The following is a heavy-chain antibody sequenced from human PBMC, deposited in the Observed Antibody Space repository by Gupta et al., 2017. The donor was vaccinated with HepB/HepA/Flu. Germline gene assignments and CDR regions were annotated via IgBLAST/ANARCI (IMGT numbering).Heavy chain of an antibody. V-gene: IGHV1-8*01. Sequence: QVQLVQPGPEVKKSGSAVKVSCKASGYNFTSYDINWVRQTTGQGLEWMGWMNPNSGNTGYAQKFQGRVTMTRNTSISTAYMELSSLRSEDTAVYYCARAPIAAYPYYYYGMDVWGQGTTVTVSS. CDR3: ARAPIAAYPYYYYGMDV. CDR1: GYNFTSYD. J-gene: IGHJ6*02. D-gene: IGHD6-6*01. CDR2: MNPNSGNT.